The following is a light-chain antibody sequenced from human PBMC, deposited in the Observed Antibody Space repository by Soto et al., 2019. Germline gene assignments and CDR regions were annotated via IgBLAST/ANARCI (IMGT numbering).Light chain of an antibody. V-gene: IGKV1-5*03. J-gene: IGKJ1*01. CDR3: QQYNDYPWT. CDR1: QSISRW. Sequence: IEIAPCPSRLYISVVDRVSNTCLASQSISRWLAWYQQKPGKVPKLLIYKASGLNSGVPSRFSGSGSGTEFTLTSSSLQPDDFATYYCQQYNDYPWTFGQGTKVEIK. CDR2: KAS.